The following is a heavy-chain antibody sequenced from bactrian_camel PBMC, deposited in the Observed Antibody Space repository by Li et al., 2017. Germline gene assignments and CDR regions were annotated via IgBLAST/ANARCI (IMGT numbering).Heavy chain of an antibody. J-gene: IGHJ4*01. D-gene: IGHD2*01. V-gene: IGHV3S40*01. CDR1: AYTPTNYH. CDR3: AAVCADLFTTWTY. Sequence: VQLVESGGGSVQAGGSIRLNCAFSAYTPTNYHMAWFRQAPGKGREGVAAVDEGATTTYSDSVKGRFTSSRDNNKNTVYLQMYSLRTEDTAVYYCAAVCADLFTTWTYWGQGTQVTVS. CDR2: VDEGATTT.